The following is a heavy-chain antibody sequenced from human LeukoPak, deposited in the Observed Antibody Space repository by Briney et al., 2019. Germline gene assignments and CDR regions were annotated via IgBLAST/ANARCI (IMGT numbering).Heavy chain of an antibody. CDR1: GGSITISDYY. V-gene: IGHV4-39*01. D-gene: IGHD6-6*01. CDR3: ATREHHVLRTPGDY. Sequence: SQTLSLTCTVSGGSITISDYYWGWIRLPPGKGLEWIGTISHTGTTYYNPSLQSRVTISVDKSKNQFSLKLSSVTAADTAVYYCATREHHVLRTPGDYWGQGTLVTVSS. CDR2: ISHTGTT. J-gene: IGHJ4*02.